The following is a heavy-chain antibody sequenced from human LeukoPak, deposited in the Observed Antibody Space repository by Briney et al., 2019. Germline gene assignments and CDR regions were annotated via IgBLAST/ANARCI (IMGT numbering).Heavy chain of an antibody. CDR1: GGSISSSSYY. CDR2: MHTSGST. Sequence: SETLSLTCTVSGGSISSSSYYWSWIRQPAGKGLEWIGRMHTSGSTNYNPSLKSRLTISVDKSKNQFSLKLNSVTAADTAIYYCARDSGSGHFDYWGQGTLVTVSS. CDR3: ARDSGSGHFDY. D-gene: IGHD6-6*01. J-gene: IGHJ4*02. V-gene: IGHV4-61*02.